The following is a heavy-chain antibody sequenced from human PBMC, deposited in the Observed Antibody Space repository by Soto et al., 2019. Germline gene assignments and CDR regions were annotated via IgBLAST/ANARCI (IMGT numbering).Heavy chain of an antibody. CDR1: GGTFSSYA. J-gene: IGHJ6*02. Sequence: QVQLVQSGAEVKKPGSSVKVSCKASGGTFSSYAISWVRQAPGQGLEWMGGIIPIFGTANYAQKFQGRVTITADKSTSTAYMELSSLRSEDTAVYYCAREEQSRYVATYYYYGMDVWGQGTTVTVSS. V-gene: IGHV1-69*06. CDR2: IIPIFGTA. D-gene: IGHD6-19*01. CDR3: AREEQSRYVATYYYYGMDV.